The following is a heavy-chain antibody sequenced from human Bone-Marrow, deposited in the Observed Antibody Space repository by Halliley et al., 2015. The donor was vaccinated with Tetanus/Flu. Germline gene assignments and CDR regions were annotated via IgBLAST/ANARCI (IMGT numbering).Heavy chain of an antibody. J-gene: IGHJ4*02. D-gene: IGHD6-13*01. CDR2: IHYRGGP. CDR3: TRGASSSWFDN. Sequence: WIGYIHYRGGPTSPPSLRSRATISGDPSETQFSLTLSSVTAADTAVYYCTRGASSSWFDNWGQGTLVSVSS. V-gene: IGHV4-59*09.